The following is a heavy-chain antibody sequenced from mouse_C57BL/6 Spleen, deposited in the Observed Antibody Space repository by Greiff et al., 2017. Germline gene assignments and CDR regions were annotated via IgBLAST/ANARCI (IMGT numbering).Heavy chain of an antibody. CDR3: AREGTGTAAY. CDR1: GYAFTNYL. D-gene: IGHD4-1*01. CDR2: INPGSGGT. V-gene: IGHV1-54*01. J-gene: IGHJ3*01. Sequence: QVQLQQSGAELVRPGTSVKVSCKASGYAFTNYLIEWVKQRPGQGLEWIGVINPGSGGTNYNEQFKGKATLTADKSSSTAYMQLSSLTSEDSAVYFCAREGTGTAAYWGQGTLVTVSA.